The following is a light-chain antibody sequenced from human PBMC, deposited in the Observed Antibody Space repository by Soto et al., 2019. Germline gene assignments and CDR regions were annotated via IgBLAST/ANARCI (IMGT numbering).Light chain of an antibody. CDR2: EVS. V-gene: IGLV2-23*02. CDR3: CSYAGSSNWV. J-gene: IGLJ3*02. Sequence: QPVLTQPASVSGSPGQSITISCTGTSSDVGSYNLVSWYQQHPGKAPKLMISEVSKRPSGVSNRFSGSKSGNTASLTISGLQAEDEADYYCCSYAGSSNWVFGGGTKVTVL. CDR1: SSDVGSYNL.